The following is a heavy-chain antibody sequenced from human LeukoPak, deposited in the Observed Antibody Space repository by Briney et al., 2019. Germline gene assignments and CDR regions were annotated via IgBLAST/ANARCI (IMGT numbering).Heavy chain of an antibody. J-gene: IGHJ4*02. CDR1: GCSITSSKYF. D-gene: IGHD2-8*01. CDR2: ISYSGST. Sequence: SETLSLTCAVSGCSITSSKYFWGWTRQPPGKELELIGIISYSGSTDYNPSLKSRVTISTDTSKNQFSLKLTSVTAADTAVYYCAGLGVMVLVYQFEYWGRGTPVTVSS. CDR3: AGLGVMVLVYQFEY. V-gene: IGHV4-39*07.